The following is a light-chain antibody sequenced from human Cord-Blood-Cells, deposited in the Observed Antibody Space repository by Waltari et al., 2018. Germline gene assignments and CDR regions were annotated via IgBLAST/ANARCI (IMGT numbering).Light chain of an antibody. Sequence: DIQMTQSPSTLSASVGDRVTITCRASQSISSWLAWYQQKPGKAPNLLIYDASSLESGVPSRFSGSGSETEFTLTISSLQPDDFATYYCQQYNSYSPTFGQGTKVEIK. J-gene: IGKJ1*01. CDR1: QSISSW. CDR3: QQYNSYSPT. V-gene: IGKV1-5*01. CDR2: DAS.